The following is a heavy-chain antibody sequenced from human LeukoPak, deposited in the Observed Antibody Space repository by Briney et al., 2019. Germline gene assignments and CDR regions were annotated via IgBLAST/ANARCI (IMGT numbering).Heavy chain of an antibody. V-gene: IGHV3-48*03. CDR3: ARGDPHADL. CDR2: ITISGQTK. J-gene: IGHJ5*02. Sequence: GGSLRLSCAASGFAFSTYEMSWVRQAPGKGLEWIADITISGQTKNYADSVKGRFTISRDNAMSSLYLQMNSLRVEDTGVFYCARGDPHADLWGHGTLVTVSS. CDR1: GFAFSTYE.